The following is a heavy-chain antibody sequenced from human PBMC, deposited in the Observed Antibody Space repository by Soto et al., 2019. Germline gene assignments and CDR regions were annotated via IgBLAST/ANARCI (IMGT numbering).Heavy chain of an antibody. D-gene: IGHD6-19*01. CDR2: IWYDGSNK. J-gene: IGHJ4*02. CDR3: ARNFEAVAVHFDY. Sequence: GGSLRLSCAASGFTFSSYGMHWVRQAPGKGLEWVAVIWYDGSNKYYADSVKGRFTISRDNSKNTLYLQMNSLRAEDTAVYYCARNFEAVAVHFDYWGQGTLVTVSS. CDR1: GFTFSSYG. V-gene: IGHV3-33*01.